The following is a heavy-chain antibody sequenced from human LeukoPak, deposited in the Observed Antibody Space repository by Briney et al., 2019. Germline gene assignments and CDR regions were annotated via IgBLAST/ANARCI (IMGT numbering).Heavy chain of an antibody. J-gene: IGHJ4*02. CDR3: AKETYSSGWYPYFDY. V-gene: IGHV3-23*01. CDR1: GFTFSSYA. D-gene: IGHD6-19*01. Sequence: GGSLRLSCVASGFTFSSYAMSWVRQAPGKGLEWVSGISGSGGSTYCADSVKGRFTISRDNSKNTPFLQMNSLRAEDTAVYYCAKETYSSGWYPYFDYWGQGTLVTVSS. CDR2: ISGSGGST.